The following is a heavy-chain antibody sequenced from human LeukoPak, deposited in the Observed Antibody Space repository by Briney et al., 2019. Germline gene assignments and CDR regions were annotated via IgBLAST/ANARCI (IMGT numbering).Heavy chain of an antibody. V-gene: IGHV4-39*07. D-gene: IGHD3-10*01. Sequence: PSETLSLTCTVSGGSISSSSYYWGWIRQPPGKGLEWIGEINHSGSTNYNPSLKSRVTISVDTSKNQLSLKLSSVTAADTAVYYCARGRKTMVRGVISSSSLYHYSYYMDVWGKGTTVTVSS. CDR3: ARGRKTMVRGVISSSSLYHYSYYMDV. CDR1: GGSISSSSYY. CDR2: INHSGST. J-gene: IGHJ6*03.